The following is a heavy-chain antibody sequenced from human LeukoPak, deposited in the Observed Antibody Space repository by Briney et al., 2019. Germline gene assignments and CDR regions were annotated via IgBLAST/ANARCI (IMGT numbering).Heavy chain of an antibody. V-gene: IGHV1-46*01. CDR2: INPSGGST. D-gene: IGHD2-2*01. Sequence: ASVKVSCKASGYTFTSYYMRWVRQAPGQGLEWMGIINPSGGSTSYAQKFQGRVTMTRDTSTSTVYMELSSLRSEDTAVYYCARDGAVVVPAANGHFDYWGQGTLVTVSS. J-gene: IGHJ4*02. CDR1: GYTFTSYY. CDR3: ARDGAVVVPAANGHFDY.